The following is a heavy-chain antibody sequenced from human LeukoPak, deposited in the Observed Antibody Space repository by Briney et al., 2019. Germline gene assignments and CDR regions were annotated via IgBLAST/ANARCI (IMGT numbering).Heavy chain of an antibody. V-gene: IGHV4-31*03. CDR3: ARRVGAFPTYYFDY. D-gene: IGHD3-3*02. J-gene: IGHJ4*02. CDR1: GGSISNGGYY. CDR2: IYYNGRI. Sequence: PSETLSLTCTVPGGSISNGGYYWSWIRQHPGKGLEWIGYIYYNGRINYNPSLKSRIAISVDTSKNQFSLKLSSATAADTAVYYCARRVGAFPTYYFDYWGQGTRVTVSS.